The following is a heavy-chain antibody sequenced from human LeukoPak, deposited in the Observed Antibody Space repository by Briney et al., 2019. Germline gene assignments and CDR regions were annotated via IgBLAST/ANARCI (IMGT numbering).Heavy chain of an antibody. V-gene: IGHV1-18*01. CDR1: GYTFTHYG. Sequence: ASVKVSCKASGYTFTHYGITWVRPAPGQGRKWMGWINTYNGDTKCAQKLQGRVTMTTDTSTSTAFMELRSLRSDDSAVYYCARGIRSPLFDYWGLGTLVTVSP. J-gene: IGHJ4*02. D-gene: IGHD3-16*01. CDR2: INTYNGDT. CDR3: ARGIRSPLFDY.